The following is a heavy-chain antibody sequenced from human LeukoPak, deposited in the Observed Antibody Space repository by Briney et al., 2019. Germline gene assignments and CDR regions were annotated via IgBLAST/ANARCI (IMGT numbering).Heavy chain of an antibody. CDR1: GFTFDDYA. J-gene: IGHJ4*02. CDR3: AKDIEGDILTGSLDDY. CDR2: ISWNSGSI. Sequence: GGSLRLSCAASGFTFDDYAMHWVRQAPGKGLEWVSGISWNSGSIGYADSVKGRFTISRDNAKNSLYLQMNSLRAEDTALYYCAKDIEGDILTGSLDDYWGQGTLVTVSS. D-gene: IGHD3-9*01. V-gene: IGHV3-9*01.